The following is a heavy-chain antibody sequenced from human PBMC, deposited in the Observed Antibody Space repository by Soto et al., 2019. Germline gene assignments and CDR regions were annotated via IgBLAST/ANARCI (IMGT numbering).Heavy chain of an antibody. CDR1: GFPFSIYS. D-gene: IGHD6-19*01. V-gene: IGHV3-48*02. Sequence: EVQLVESGGGLVQPGGSLRLTCVASGFPFSIYSMNWVRQAPGKGLEWSSYITSDTNTIKYADSVKGRFTISRDNAKNLMYLQMNRLRDEDTAVYFCARSVEGHFDYWGQGTVVTVSS. CDR3: ARSVEGHFDY. CDR2: ITSDTNTI. J-gene: IGHJ4*02.